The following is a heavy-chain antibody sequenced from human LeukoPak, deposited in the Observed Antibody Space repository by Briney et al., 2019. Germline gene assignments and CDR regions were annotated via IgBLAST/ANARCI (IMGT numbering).Heavy chain of an antibody. V-gene: IGHV3-20*04. D-gene: IGHD3-10*01. CDR1: GFTFDDYG. CDR3: ARGDYYGSGNSGGDY. Sequence: PGGSLRLSCADSGFTFDDYGMSWVRQAPGKGLEWVSGINWNGGSTGYADSVKGRFTISRDNAKNSLYLQMNSLRAEDTALYYCARGDYYGSGNSGGDYWGQGTLVTVSS. CDR2: INWNGGST. J-gene: IGHJ4*02.